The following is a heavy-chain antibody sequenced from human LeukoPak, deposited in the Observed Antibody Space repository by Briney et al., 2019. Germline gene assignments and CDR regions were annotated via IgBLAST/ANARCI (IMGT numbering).Heavy chain of an antibody. Sequence: GGSLRLSCAASGFTFSDYSMNWVRQAPGKGLEWVASIKQDGSEKYYVDSVKGRLTISRDNAENSLYLQMNSLRTEDTAVYYCARDGAAPGLYFDSWGQGTLVTVSS. V-gene: IGHV3-7*01. CDR3: ARDGAAPGLYFDS. CDR2: IKQDGSEK. J-gene: IGHJ4*02. D-gene: IGHD6-13*01. CDR1: GFTFSDYS.